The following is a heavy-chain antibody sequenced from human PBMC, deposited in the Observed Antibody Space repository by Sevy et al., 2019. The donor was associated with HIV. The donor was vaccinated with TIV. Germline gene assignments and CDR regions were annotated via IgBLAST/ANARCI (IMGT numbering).Heavy chain of an antibody. D-gene: IGHD3-22*01. V-gene: IGHV3-48*02. J-gene: IGHJ4*02. CDR1: GFTFSSYS. CDR3: ARGGYYDSSGYYDFGY. Sequence: GGSLRLSCAASGFTFSSYSMNWVRQAPGKGLEWVSYISSSSSTIYYADSVKGRFTISRDNAKNSLYLQMNSLRDEDTAVYYCARGGYYDSSGYYDFGYWGQGTLVTVSS. CDR2: ISSSSSTI.